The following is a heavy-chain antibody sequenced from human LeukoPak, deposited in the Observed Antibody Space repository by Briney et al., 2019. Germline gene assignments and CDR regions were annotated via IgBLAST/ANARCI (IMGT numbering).Heavy chain of an antibody. CDR3: TTYNSRDAFDM. CDR1: GFVVRNNW. CDR2: IKSRDDGGTT. D-gene: IGHD2/OR15-2a*01. V-gene: IGHV3-15*01. Sequence: GGSLRLSCAASGFVVRNNWMSWVRQAPGKGLEWVDRIKSRDDGGTTEFAATVKGRFTISRDDSKNTLSLQMNSLKFEDTAVYYCTTYNSRDAFDMWGRGTMVTVSP. J-gene: IGHJ3*02.